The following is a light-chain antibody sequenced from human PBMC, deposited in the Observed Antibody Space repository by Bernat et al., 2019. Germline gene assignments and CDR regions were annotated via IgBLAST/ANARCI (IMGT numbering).Light chain of an antibody. V-gene: IGKV1-39*01. Sequence: DIQMTQSPSSLSASVGDRVTITCRSSQSISIYLNWYQQKPGKAPKVLIYGASSLQSGVPSRISGSGSGTDFTLTISSLQPEDFATYYCQQSYSTPYTFGQGTKLEIK. J-gene: IGKJ2*01. CDR2: GAS. CDR1: QSISIY. CDR3: QQSYSTPYT.